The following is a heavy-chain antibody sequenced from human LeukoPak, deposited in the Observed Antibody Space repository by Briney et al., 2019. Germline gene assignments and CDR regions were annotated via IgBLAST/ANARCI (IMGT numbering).Heavy chain of an antibody. Sequence: GASVKVSCKASGYTFTSYYMHRVRQAPGQGLEWMGIINPSGGSTSYAQRFQGRVTMTRDTSTSTVYMELSSLRSEDTAVYYCARDISSTRGPVAAAGSIDYWGQGTLVTVSS. CDR1: GYTFTSYY. J-gene: IGHJ4*02. V-gene: IGHV1-46*01. CDR3: ARDISSTRGPVAAAGSIDY. D-gene: IGHD6-13*01. CDR2: INPSGGST.